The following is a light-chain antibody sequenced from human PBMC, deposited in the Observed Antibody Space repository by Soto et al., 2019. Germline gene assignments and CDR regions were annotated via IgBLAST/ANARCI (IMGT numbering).Light chain of an antibody. CDR3: QQYYSVVPHT. V-gene: IGKV4-1*01. Sequence: DIVMTQSPDSLAVSLGERTTINCKSSQSILSTSNKKNYLAWYQQKAGQSPKLLISWASTRESGVPDRFSGSGSGTDFTLTISSLQAEDVAVYYCQQYYSVVPHTFGQGTKLEIK. CDR1: QSILSTSNKKNY. J-gene: IGKJ2*01. CDR2: WAS.